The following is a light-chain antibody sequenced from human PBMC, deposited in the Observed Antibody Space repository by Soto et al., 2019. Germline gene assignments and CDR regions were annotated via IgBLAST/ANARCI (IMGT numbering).Light chain of an antibody. CDR2: GAS. CDR3: QQYNNWART. V-gene: IGKV3-15*01. J-gene: IGKJ4*01. Sequence: EIVMTQSPANLSLSPGERATLSCSASHSVSINLAWYHQKPGQAPRLLIYGASPRATGIPARFSGSGSGTDVTLPISSLHCEDFAVYDGQQYNNWARTFGGETQVQIK. CDR1: HSVSIN.